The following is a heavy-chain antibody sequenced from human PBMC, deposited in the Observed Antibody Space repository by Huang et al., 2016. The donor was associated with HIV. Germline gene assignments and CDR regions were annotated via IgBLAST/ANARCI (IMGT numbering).Heavy chain of an antibody. CDR2: IHHLCSP. CDR3: ARDATKNPRGWFDP. Sequence: QVHLQQWGAGLLKSAETLSLTCAVYGGSLSGYYWSWLRQTPGKGLEWIGEIHHLCSPNSNPSLKSRVSISMDGSKKQFSLKLRSISDADTAVYFCARDATKNPRGWFDPWGQGTLVTVSS. V-gene: IGHV4-34*02. CDR1: GGSLSGYY. J-gene: IGHJ5*02. D-gene: IGHD3-10*01.